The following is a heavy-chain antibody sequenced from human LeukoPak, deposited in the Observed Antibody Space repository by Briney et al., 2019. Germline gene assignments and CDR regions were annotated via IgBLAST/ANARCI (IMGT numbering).Heavy chain of an antibody. CDR1: GFTFSDHY. Sequence: GGSLRLSCAASGFTFSDHYMDWVRQAPGKGLEWLARSRDKAKSYSTEHAASVKGRFTISRDNSKNSLYLQMNSLKTEDTAVYYCARRSNSYYTFDLWGEGTLVTVSS. J-gene: IGHJ4*02. D-gene: IGHD1-26*01. V-gene: IGHV3-72*01. CDR2: SRDKAKSYST. CDR3: ARRSNSYYTFDL.